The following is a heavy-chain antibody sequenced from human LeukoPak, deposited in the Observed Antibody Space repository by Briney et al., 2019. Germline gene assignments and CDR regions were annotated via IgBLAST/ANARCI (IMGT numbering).Heavy chain of an antibody. D-gene: IGHD6-6*01. J-gene: IGHJ4*02. CDR3: ARAPRVSHYFDY. CDR2: IKQDGNEK. CDR1: GFTFSSYW. V-gene: IGHV3-7*05. Sequence: GGSLRLSCAASGFTFSSYWMSWVRQAPGKGLEWVASIKQDGNEKYYVDSVKGRFTISRDNAKNTLYLQMNSLRAEDTAVYYCARAPRVSHYFDYWGQGTLVTVSA.